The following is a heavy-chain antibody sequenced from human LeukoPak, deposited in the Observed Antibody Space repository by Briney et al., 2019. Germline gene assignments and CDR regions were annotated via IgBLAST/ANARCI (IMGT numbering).Heavy chain of an antibody. Sequence: PGGSLRLSCAASGFTFSSYAMSWVRQAPGKGLEWVSAISRSGGSPHYADSVEGRFTVSRDNSNNTVSLQMNSLRAEDTAVYYCAKYDSSGYYFDYWGQGTLVTVSS. CDR2: ISRSGGSP. D-gene: IGHD3-22*01. CDR1: GFTFSSYA. CDR3: AKYDSSGYYFDY. V-gene: IGHV3-23*01. J-gene: IGHJ4*02.